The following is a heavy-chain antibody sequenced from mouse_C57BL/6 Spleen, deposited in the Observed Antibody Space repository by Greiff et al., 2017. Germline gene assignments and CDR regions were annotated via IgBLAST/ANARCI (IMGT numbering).Heavy chain of an antibody. Sequence: QVQLQQSGAELARPGASVKLSCKASGYTFTSYGISWVKQRTGHGLEWIGEILPGSGSTNYNEKFKGKATFTADTSSNTAYMQLSSLTTEDSAIYYCARYSHYFDYWGQGTTLTVSS. V-gene: IGHV1-9*01. CDR3: ARYSHYFDY. CDR2: ILPGSGST. CDR1: GYTFTSYG. D-gene: IGHD2-12*01. J-gene: IGHJ2*01.